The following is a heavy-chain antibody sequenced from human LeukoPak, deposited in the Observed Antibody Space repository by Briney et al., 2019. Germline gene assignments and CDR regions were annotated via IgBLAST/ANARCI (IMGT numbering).Heavy chain of an antibody. J-gene: IGHJ4*02. CDR3: ARQYCSGGSCYFIDY. Sequence: GESLKISCKGSGYSFTSYWISWVRQMPGKGLEWMGRIDPSDSYTNYSPSFQGHVTISADKSISTAYLQWSSLKASDTAMYYCARQYCSGGSCYFIDYWGQGTLVTVSS. D-gene: IGHD2-15*01. CDR2: IDPSDSYT. CDR1: GYSFTSYW. V-gene: IGHV5-10-1*01.